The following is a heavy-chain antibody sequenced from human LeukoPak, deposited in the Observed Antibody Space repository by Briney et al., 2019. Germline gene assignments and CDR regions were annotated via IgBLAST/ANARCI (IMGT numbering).Heavy chain of an antibody. J-gene: IGHJ4*02. CDR3: AKGDRNGWYFDY. Sequence: GRSLRLSCAASGFTFDDYAMHWVRQAPGKGLEWVSGISWNSGSIGYADSVKGRFTISRDNAKNSLFLQMNSLRAEDTALYHCAKGDRNGWYFDYWGLGTLVTVPS. CDR1: GFTFDDYA. V-gene: IGHV3-9*01. D-gene: IGHD6-19*01. CDR2: ISWNSGSI.